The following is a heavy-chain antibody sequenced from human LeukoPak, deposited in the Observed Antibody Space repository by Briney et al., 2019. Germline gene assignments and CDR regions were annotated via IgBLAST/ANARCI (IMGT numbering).Heavy chain of an antibody. V-gene: IGHV3-66*01. CDR1: GFTVSSNY. CDR3: ARGGVTTEDAFDI. D-gene: IGHD4-17*01. CDR2: IYSGGST. Sequence: PGGSLRLSCAASGFTVSSNYMSWVRQAPGEGLEWVSVIYSGGSTYYADSVKGRFTISRDNSKNTLYLQMNSLRAEDTAVYYCARGGVTTEDAFDIWGQGTMVTVSS. J-gene: IGHJ3*02.